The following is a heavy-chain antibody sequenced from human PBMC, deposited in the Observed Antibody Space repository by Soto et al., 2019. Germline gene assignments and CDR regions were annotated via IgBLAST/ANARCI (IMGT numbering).Heavy chain of an antibody. CDR2: INAGNGHT. D-gene: IGHD1-1*01. CDR1: GYTFTSYA. CDR3: AREPTRTGYYYGLDV. J-gene: IGHJ6*04. Sequence: ASVKVSCKASGYTFTSYAMHWVRQAPGQRLEWMGWINAGNGHTKYSQKFQGRVTITRDTSATTAYMELRSLRSEDTAVYYCAREPTRTGYYYGLDVWGKGTTATVPP. V-gene: IGHV1-3*01.